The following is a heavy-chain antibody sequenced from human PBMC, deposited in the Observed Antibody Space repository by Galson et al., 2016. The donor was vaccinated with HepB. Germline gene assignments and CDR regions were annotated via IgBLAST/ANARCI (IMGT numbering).Heavy chain of an antibody. V-gene: IGHV4-61*02. J-gene: IGHJ4*02. D-gene: IGHD2-21*02. Sequence: LSLTCNVSGGSISSGVNYWSWIRQPAGKGLEWIGRVYSSGSTSYNPSLKSRLSISVDTSKNQFSLRLNSVTAADTAMYYCATGSGGDKRRIERNFDHRGQGTLVTVSS. CDR1: GGSISSGVNY. CDR2: VYSSGST. CDR3: ATGSGGDKRRIERNFDH.